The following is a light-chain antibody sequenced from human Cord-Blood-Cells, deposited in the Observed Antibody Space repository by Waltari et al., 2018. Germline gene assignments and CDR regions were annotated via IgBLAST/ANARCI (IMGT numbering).Light chain of an antibody. Sequence: DIQMTQSPSSLSASVGDRVTITCRASQSISIYLNWYQQKPGKAPKLLIYAASSLQSGVPSRFSGSGSGTDFTLTISSLQPEYFATYYCQQSYSTPTFGQGTKVEIK. CDR3: QQSYSTPT. J-gene: IGKJ1*01. CDR2: AAS. CDR1: QSISIY. V-gene: IGKV1-39*01.